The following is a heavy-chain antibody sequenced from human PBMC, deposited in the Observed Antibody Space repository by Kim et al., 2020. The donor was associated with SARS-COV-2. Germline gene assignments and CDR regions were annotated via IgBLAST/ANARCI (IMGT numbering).Heavy chain of an antibody. V-gene: IGHV5-51*01. Sequence: GESLKISCKGSGYSFTSNWIAWVRQMPGKGLEWVGLIYPSDSDTRYSPSFRGQVTISADKSISTAYLQWSSLKASDTAMYYCARHGGAAWFDLWGQGTLVTVSS. J-gene: IGHJ5*02. CDR1: GYSFTSNW. D-gene: IGHD3-16*01. CDR3: ARHGGAAWFDL. CDR2: IYPSDSDT.